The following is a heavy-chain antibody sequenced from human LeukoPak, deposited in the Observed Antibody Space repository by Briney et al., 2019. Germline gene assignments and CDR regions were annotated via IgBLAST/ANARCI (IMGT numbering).Heavy chain of an antibody. CDR2: IYYSGST. J-gene: IGHJ4*02. CDR3: ARIRSRKWGFDY. CDR1: GGSISSYY. V-gene: IGHV4-59*12. Sequence: SETLSLTCTVSGGSISSYYWSWIRQPPGKGLEWIGYIYYSGSTNYNPSLKSRVTISIATSKNQFSLKLSSVTAADTAVYYCARIRSRKWGFDYWGQGTLVTVSS. D-gene: IGHD1-26*01.